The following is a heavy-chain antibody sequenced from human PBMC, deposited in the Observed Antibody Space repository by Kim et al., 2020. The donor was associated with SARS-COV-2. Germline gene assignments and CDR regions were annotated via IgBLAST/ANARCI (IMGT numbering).Heavy chain of an antibody. J-gene: IGHJ4*02. D-gene: IGHD5-12*01. CDR3: ARIYSVYDTFDY. V-gene: IGHV1-3*01. CDR2: INAGNGNT. CDR1: GYTFTSYA. Sequence: ASVKVSCKASGYTFTSYAMHWVRQAPGQRLEWMGWINAGNGNTKYSQKFQGRVTITRDTSASTAYMELSSLRSEDTALYYCARIYSVYDTFDYWGQGTLVTVSS.